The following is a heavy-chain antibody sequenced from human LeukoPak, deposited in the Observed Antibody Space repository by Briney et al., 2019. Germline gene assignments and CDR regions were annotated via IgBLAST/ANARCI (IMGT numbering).Heavy chain of an antibody. CDR2: IYYSGST. V-gene: IGHV4-30-4*01. CDR1: GGSISSGDYY. J-gene: IGHJ5*02. Sequence: SETLSLTCTVSGGSISSGDYYWSWIRQPPGKGLEWIGFIYYSGSTYYNPSLKSRVTISVDTSKNQFSLKLSSVTAADTAVYYCARAPYSSSWKSLNPWGQGTLVTVSS. CDR3: ARAPYSSSWKSLNP. D-gene: IGHD6-13*01.